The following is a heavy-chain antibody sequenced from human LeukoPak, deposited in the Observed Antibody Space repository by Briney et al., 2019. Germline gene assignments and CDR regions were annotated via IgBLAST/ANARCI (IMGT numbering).Heavy chain of an antibody. CDR3: AKDFLGAFDY. V-gene: IGHV1-69*01. J-gene: IGHJ4*02. CDR2: IIPIFGTA. CDR1: GGTFSSYA. D-gene: IGHD1-26*01. Sequence: GASVKVSCKASGGTFSSYAISWVRQAPGQGLEWMGGIIPIFGTANYAQKFQGRVTITADESTSTAYMELSSLRSEDTAVYYCAKDFLGAFDYWGQGTLVTVSP.